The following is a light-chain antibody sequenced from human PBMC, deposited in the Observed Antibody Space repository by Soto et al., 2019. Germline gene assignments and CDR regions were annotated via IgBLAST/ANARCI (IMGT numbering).Light chain of an antibody. CDR2: SAI. V-gene: IGKV1-39*01. CDR3: PQTYSTPHT. Sequence: IPVTKKTSSLSASVGVRFTITCLASQTITTYLNWYQHKPGKAPKHLIYSAISLQSGVPSRLSGSRSGTDFTLTISNLQPEDFVTYYCPQTYSTPHTFGQRTK. J-gene: IGKJ2*01. CDR1: QTITTY.